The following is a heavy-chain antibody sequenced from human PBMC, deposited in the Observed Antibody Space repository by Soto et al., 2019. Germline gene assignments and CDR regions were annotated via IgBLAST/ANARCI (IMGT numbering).Heavy chain of an antibody. CDR1: GGSIINNDYH. Sequence: QLQLQQSGPGLVKPSETLSLTCTVSGGSIINNDYHWGWIRQPPGKGLEWIGTGHHSGRSYYHPSLKIRVTMSVDTSKNQFSLKLTSMTAADTAFYYCVYMRGQWLPRDWGQGTLVTVSS. J-gene: IGHJ4*02. CDR2: GHHSGRS. D-gene: IGHD6-19*01. CDR3: VYMRGQWLPRD. V-gene: IGHV4-39*01.